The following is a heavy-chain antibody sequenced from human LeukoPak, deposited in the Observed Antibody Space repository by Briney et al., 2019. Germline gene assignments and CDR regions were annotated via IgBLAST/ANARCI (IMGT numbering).Heavy chain of an antibody. CDR1: GFTFSSYS. D-gene: IGHD2-15*01. V-gene: IGHV3-23*01. J-gene: IGHJ4*02. CDR2: ISGSGGST. CDR3: AKVGREVVVVVAAAFSY. Sequence: PGGSLRLSCAASGFTFSSYSMNWVRQAPGKGLEWVSAISGSGGSTYYADSVKGRFTISRDNSKNTLYLQMNSLRAEDTAVYYCAKVGREVVVVVAAAFSYWGQGTLVTVSS.